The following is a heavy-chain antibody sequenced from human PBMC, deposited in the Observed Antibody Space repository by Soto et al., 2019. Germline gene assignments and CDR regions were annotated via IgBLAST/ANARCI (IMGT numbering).Heavy chain of an antibody. CDR3: AKCDWVLVKTSNYFFDY. Sequence: EVQLLESGGGLVQPGGSLRLSCAASGFTFSNYAMSWVRQAPGKGLEWVSAISSRGDNTHHADSVRGRFTISRDNSKNMLYLEISTLRAEDTAVYYCAKCDWVLVKTSNYFFDYWGQGTLVTVSS. CDR2: ISSRGDNT. V-gene: IGHV3-23*01. CDR1: GFTFSNYA. J-gene: IGHJ4*02. D-gene: IGHD3-9*01.